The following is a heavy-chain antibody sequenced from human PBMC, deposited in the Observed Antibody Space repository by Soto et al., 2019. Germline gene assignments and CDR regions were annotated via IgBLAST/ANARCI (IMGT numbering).Heavy chain of an antibody. CDR2: IYYSGST. Sequence: SETLSLTCTVSGGSISSGDYYWSWIRQPPGKGLEWIGYIYYSGSTYYNPSLKSRVTISVDTSKNQFSLKLSSVTAADTAVYYCARVVYNPTYYDFWSGYPDNWFDPWGQGTLVTVSS. CDR1: GGSISSGDYY. D-gene: IGHD3-3*01. J-gene: IGHJ5*02. CDR3: ARVVYNPTYYDFWSGYPDNWFDP. V-gene: IGHV4-30-4*01.